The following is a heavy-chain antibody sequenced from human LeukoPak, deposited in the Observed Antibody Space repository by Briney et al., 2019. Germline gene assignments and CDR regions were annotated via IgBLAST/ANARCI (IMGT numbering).Heavy chain of an antibody. CDR2: IYYSGST. V-gene: IGHV4-59*01. J-gene: IGHJ4*02. Sequence: PSETLSLTCTVSGGSISRYYWSWIRQPPGKGLEWIGYIYYSGSTNYNPSLKSRVTISVDTSKNHFSLKLSSVTAADTAVYYCARAGQGDCWSGLGYFDYWGQGTLVTVSS. CDR3: ARAGQGDCWSGLGYFDY. D-gene: IGHD3-3*01. CDR1: GGSISRYY.